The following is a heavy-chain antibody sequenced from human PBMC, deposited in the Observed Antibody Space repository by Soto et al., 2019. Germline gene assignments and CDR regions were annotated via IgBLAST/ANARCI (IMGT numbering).Heavy chain of an antibody. CDR2: IYSGGST. Sequence: GGSLRLSCAASGFTFSSYSMNWVRQAPGKGLEWVSVIYSGGSTYYPDSVKGRFTISRDNSKNTLYLQMNSLRAEDTAVYYCAREEMLRMVTRYYYYGMDVWGQGTTVTVSS. D-gene: IGHD2-21*02. CDR3: AREEMLRMVTRYYYYGMDV. CDR1: GFTFSSYS. J-gene: IGHJ6*02. V-gene: IGHV3-66*01.